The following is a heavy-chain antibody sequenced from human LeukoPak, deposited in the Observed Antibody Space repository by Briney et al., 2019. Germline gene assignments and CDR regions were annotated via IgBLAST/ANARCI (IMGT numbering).Heavy chain of an antibody. CDR3: TTDRHVDIVATDYGFDY. J-gene: IGHJ4*02. D-gene: IGHD5-12*01. V-gene: IGHV3-15*01. Sequence: GGSLRLSCAASGFTFSNAWMSWVRQAPGKGLEWVGRIKSKTDGGTTDYAAPVKGRFTISRDDSKNTLYLQMNSLKTEDTAVYYCTTDRHVDIVATDYGFDYWGQGTLVTVSS. CDR2: IKSKTDGGTT. CDR1: GFTFSNAW.